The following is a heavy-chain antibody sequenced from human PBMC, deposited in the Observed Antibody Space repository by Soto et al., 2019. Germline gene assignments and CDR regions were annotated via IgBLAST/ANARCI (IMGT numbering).Heavy chain of an antibody. Sequence: PSETLSLTCTVSGGSISNYYWSWIRQPPGKGLEWIGYIYYSGSTNYNPSLKSRVSISIDTSKNHFSLKLSSVSAADTAVYYCAGGSSGWSSFDFWGQGTLVTVS. V-gene: IGHV4-59*01. CDR3: AGGSSGWSSFDF. J-gene: IGHJ4*02. CDR1: GGSISNYY. CDR2: IYYSGST. D-gene: IGHD6-19*01.